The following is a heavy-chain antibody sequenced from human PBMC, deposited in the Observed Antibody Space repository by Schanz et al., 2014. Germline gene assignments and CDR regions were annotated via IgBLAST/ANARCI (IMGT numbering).Heavy chain of an antibody. Sequence: EVQLVESGGGVVRPGGSLRLSCAASGFSFGTYAMSWVRQAPGKGLLWVSSISGTGGDDTYYADSVKGRFTMSRDNAKNSVFLQMNSLRAEDTAVYYCVRDSFFAFDYWGQGTLVTVSS. CDR2: ISGTGGDDT. J-gene: IGHJ4*02. CDR3: VRDSFFAFDY. D-gene: IGHD3-3*01. CDR1: GFSFGTYA. V-gene: IGHV3-23*04.